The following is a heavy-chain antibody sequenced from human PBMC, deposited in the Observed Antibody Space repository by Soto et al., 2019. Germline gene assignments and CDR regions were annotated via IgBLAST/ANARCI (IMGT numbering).Heavy chain of an antibody. CDR1: GGTFSSYA. J-gene: IGHJ6*02. Sequence: QVQLVQSGAEVKKPGSSVKVSCKASGGTFSSYAISWVRQAPGQGLEWMGGIIPIFGTANYAQKFQGRVTITADESTGTAYMELSSLRSEDTAVYYFARTHSSSTPGGAYYYNGMDVWGQGTTVTVSS. CDR2: IIPIFGTA. D-gene: IGHD6-6*01. CDR3: ARTHSSSTPGGAYYYNGMDV. V-gene: IGHV1-69*12.